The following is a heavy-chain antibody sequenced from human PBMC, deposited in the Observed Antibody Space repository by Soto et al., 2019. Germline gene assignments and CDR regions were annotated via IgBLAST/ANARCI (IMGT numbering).Heavy chain of an antibody. CDR3: AKDLTRQLAYWLDP. Sequence: ASVKVTFKASGFSFTGYYIHWLRQAPGQGLEWMGWINAHSGGTEYAQKFQGRVTLTRDTSIATAYLTLTSLTSDDTALYYCAKDLTRQLAYWLDPWGQGTQVTVSS. D-gene: IGHD6-6*01. CDR1: GFSFTGYY. CDR2: INAHSGGT. V-gene: IGHV1-2*02. J-gene: IGHJ5*02.